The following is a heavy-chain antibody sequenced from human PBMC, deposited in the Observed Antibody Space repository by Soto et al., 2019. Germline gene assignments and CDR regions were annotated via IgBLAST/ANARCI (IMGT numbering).Heavy chain of an antibody. J-gene: IGHJ6*02. Sequence: GASVKVSCKASGGTFSSYAISWVRQAPGQGLEWMGGIIPIFGTANYAQKFQGRVTITADESTSTAYMEVSSLRSEDTAVYYCARTYHYDSDGNTYFCYGMGVWSQGTTVTVSS. CDR3: ARTYHYDSDGNTYFCYGMGV. D-gene: IGHD3-22*01. CDR1: GGTFSSYA. V-gene: IGHV1-69*13. CDR2: IIPIFGTA.